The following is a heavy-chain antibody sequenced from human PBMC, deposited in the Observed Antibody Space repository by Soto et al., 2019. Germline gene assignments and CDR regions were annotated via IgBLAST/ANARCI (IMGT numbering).Heavy chain of an antibody. CDR2: IYYSGST. Sequence: QVQLQESGPGLVKPSQTLSLTCTVSGGSISSGDYYWSWIRQPPGKGLEWIGYIYYSGSTYYNPSLKSRVTISLDTSKNQFSLKLSSVTAADTAVYYCAREHLRGSVNEGFDYWGQGTLVTVSS. V-gene: IGHV4-30-4*01. J-gene: IGHJ4*02. D-gene: IGHD3-10*01. CDR1: GGSISSGDYY. CDR3: AREHLRGSVNEGFDY.